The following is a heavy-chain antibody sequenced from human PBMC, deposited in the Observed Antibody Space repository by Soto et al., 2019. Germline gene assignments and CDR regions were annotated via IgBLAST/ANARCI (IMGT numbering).Heavy chain of an antibody. Sequence: ASVKVSCKASGGTFSSYAISWVRQAPGQGLEWMGGIIPICGTTNYAQKFQGRVTMTADASTSTAYMELSRLRSDDTAVYYCARAGVGATTLDYYYYYGMDVWGQGTTVTVSS. D-gene: IGHD1-26*01. J-gene: IGHJ6*02. CDR3: ARAGVGATTLDYYYYYGMDV. CDR2: IIPICGTT. V-gene: IGHV1-69*13. CDR1: GGTFSSYA.